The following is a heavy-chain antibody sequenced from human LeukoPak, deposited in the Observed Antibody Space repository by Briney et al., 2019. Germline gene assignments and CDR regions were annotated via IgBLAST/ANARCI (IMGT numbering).Heavy chain of an antibody. V-gene: IGHV3-21*01. CDR3: ARTYIVATIRAFDI. D-gene: IGHD5-12*01. CDR1: GFIFSSYS. CDR2: ISSSSSYI. J-gene: IGHJ3*02. Sequence: PGGSLRLSCAASGFIFSSYSMNWVRQAPGKGLEWVSSISSSSSYIYYADSVKGRFTISRDNAKNSLYLQMNSLRAEDTAVYYCARTYIVATIRAFDIWGQGTMVTVSS.